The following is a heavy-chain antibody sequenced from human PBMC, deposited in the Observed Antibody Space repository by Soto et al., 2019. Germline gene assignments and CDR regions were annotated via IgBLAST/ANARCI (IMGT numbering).Heavy chain of an antibody. V-gene: IGHV3-30*18. CDR3: AKSDSGVFGVVMSPALEPLDV. CDR1: GVTFRTYG. CDR2: ISYDGDYT. D-gene: IGHD3-3*01. Sequence: QVQLVESGGGVVQPGRSLTLSCVVSGVTFRTYGIHWVRQAPGKGLEWVAVISYDGDYTSYADSVKGRFTICRDNSKNTIYLQLTSLGAEDTALYYCAKSDSGVFGVVMSPALEPLDVWGQGTMVAVSS. J-gene: IGHJ3*01.